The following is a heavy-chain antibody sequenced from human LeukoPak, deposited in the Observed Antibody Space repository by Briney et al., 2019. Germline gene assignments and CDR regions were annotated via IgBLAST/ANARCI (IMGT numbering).Heavy chain of an antibody. Sequence: SGTLSLTCAVSGGSISSGNWWSWVRQPPGKGLEWIGEIYHSGSTNYNPSLKSRVTISVDTSKNQFSLRLSSVNAADTAVYYCARDILATSIAAPYYWGQGTLVTVSS. D-gene: IGHD6-13*01. J-gene: IGHJ4*02. V-gene: IGHV4-4*02. CDR2: IYHSGST. CDR1: GGSISSGNW. CDR3: ARDILATSIAAPYY.